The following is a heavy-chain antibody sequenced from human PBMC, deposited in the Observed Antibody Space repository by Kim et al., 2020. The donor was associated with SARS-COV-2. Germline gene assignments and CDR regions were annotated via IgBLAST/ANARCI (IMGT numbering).Heavy chain of an antibody. CDR1: GGTFRNYE. Sequence: SVKVSCKASGGTFRNYEYNWVRRAPGQGLEWLGGIFPIFGATNYAQKFQGRLTITADESTSTVYMQLSSLKSEDTAVYYCARGVEYSSSSWFDPWGQGT. CDR3: ARGVEYSSSSWFDP. D-gene: IGHD6-6*01. J-gene: IGHJ5*02. V-gene: IGHV1-69*13. CDR2: IFPIFGAT.